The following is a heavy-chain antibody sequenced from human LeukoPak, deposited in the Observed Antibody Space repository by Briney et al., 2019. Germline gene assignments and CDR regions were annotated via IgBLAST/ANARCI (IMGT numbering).Heavy chain of an antibody. CDR1: GYTFSSFG. Sequence: ASVKVSCKASGYTFSSFGISWVRQAPGQGLEWMGWIAVYNGNTNYAQKLQGRVTMTTDTSTSTAYMELRSLRSDDTAVYYCARVRGGWFGELLYYYYGMDVWGQGTTVTVSS. D-gene: IGHD3-10*01. V-gene: IGHV1-18*01. CDR3: ARVRGGWFGELLYYYYGMDV. J-gene: IGHJ6*02. CDR2: IAVYNGNT.